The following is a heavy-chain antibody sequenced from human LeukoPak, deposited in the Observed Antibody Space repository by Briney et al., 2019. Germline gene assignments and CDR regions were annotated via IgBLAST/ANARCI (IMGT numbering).Heavy chain of an antibody. Sequence: GGSLRLSCAASGFTFSSYGMHWVRQAPGQGLGGVAFIRHDGSDKYYADSVKGRFTISRDNSKNTLYLQMNSLRAEDTVVYYCAKDNSGWSFDYWGQGTLVTVSS. CDR1: GFTFSSYG. D-gene: IGHD6-19*01. CDR3: AKDNSGWSFDY. V-gene: IGHV3-30*02. J-gene: IGHJ4*02. CDR2: IRHDGSDK.